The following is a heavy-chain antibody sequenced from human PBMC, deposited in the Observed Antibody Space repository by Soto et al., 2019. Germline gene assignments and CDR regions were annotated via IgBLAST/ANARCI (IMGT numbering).Heavy chain of an antibody. V-gene: IGHV1-3*01. J-gene: IGHJ4*02. CDR3: ARLYSYGSLDY. Sequence: ASVKVSCKASGYTFTTFTMHWVRQAPGQGLEWMGWVNAANGNTKYSEKFQGRVTITRDTTASTVYMDLSSLRSEDTAVYYCARLYSYGSLDYWGQGTLVTVSS. CDR1: GYTFTTFT. D-gene: IGHD5-18*01. CDR2: VNAANGNT.